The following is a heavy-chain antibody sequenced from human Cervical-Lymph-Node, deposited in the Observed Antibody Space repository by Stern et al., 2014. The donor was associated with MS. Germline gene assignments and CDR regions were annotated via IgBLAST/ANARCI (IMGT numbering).Heavy chain of an antibody. CDR1: GGSISSYY. V-gene: IGHV4-4*09. Sequence: VQLVQSGPGLVKPSETLSLTCSVSGGSISSYYWSWIRQPPGKGLEWIGYIYHSGSPNYTPPLKSRVTMSVDTPKTQFSLNLSSVTAADTAVYYCAGSPRQWPVPLGFDYWGQGTLVTVSS. D-gene: IGHD6-19*01. J-gene: IGHJ4*02. CDR3: AGSPRQWPVPLGFDY. CDR2: IYHSGSP.